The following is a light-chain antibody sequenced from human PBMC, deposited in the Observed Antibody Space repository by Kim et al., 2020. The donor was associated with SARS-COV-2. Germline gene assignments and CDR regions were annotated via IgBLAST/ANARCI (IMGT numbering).Light chain of an antibody. V-gene: IGKV1-5*03. CDR1: QSISDW. Sequence: IHMTQTPSTLSASVGDSVTITCRASQSISDWLAWYQQKPGKAPNLLIYKASTLESGVPSRFSGIGSGTEFSLTISSLQPDDFATYYCQHYHSYPYTFGQGTKLEI. J-gene: IGKJ2*01. CDR3: QHYHSYPYT. CDR2: KAS.